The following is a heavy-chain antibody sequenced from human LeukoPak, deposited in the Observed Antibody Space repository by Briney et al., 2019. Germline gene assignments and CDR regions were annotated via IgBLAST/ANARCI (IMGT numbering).Heavy chain of an antibody. D-gene: IGHD3-22*01. V-gene: IGHV3-23*01. CDR2: ISGSGGST. CDR3: ATRNSSGYYYFDY. Sequence: GGSLRLSCAASGFTFSSYAMSWVRQAPGKGLEWVSAISGSGGSTYYADSVKGRFTISRDNSKNTLYLQMNSLRAEDTAVYYCATRNSSGYYYFDYWGQGTLVTVSS. J-gene: IGHJ4*02. CDR1: GFTFSSYA.